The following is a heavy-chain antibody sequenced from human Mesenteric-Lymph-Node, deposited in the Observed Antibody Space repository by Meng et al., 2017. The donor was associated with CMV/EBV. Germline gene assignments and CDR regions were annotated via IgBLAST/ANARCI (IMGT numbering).Heavy chain of an antibody. CDR2: IRFDGSNK. V-gene: IGHV3-30*02. CDR1: GFSFSTYA. J-gene: IGHJ4*02. Sequence: GESLKISCAASGFSFSTYAMHWVRQAPGKGLEWVSFIRFDGSNKQYADSVKGRFTISRDNSRNTLYLQLNSLRAEDTAVYYCAREGYCGGDCYSYWGQGTLVTVSS. D-gene: IGHD2-21*01. CDR3: AREGYCGGDCYSY.